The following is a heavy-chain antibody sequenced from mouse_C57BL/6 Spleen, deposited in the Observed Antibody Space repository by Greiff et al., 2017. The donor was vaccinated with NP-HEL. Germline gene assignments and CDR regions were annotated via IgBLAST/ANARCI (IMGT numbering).Heavy chain of an antibody. Sequence: QVQLQPSGPELVKPGDSVKISCTASGYAFSSSWMNWVKQRPGTGLEWIGRIYPGDGDTNYNGKFKGKATLTAAKSSRTDYMQHSSLTSEDSAVYCCARQNDCWGQGTTLTVSS. CDR3: ARQNDC. V-gene: IGHV1-82*01. J-gene: IGHJ2*01. CDR1: GYAFSSSW. CDR2: IYPGDGDT.